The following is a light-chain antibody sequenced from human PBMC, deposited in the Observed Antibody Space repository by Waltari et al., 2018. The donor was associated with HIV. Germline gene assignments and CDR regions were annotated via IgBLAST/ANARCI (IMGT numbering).Light chain of an antibody. Sequence: QSVLTQPPSVSGAPGQRVTISCTGSSSNIGAGYDVHWYQQLPGTAPKLLIYGNSSRPAGVPDRFSGSKSGTSASLAIAGLQAEDEADYYCQSYDSSLSCSGVFGGGTKLTVL. J-gene: IGLJ3*02. V-gene: IGLV1-40*01. CDR2: GNS. CDR3: QSYDSSLSCSGV. CDR1: SSNIGAGYD.